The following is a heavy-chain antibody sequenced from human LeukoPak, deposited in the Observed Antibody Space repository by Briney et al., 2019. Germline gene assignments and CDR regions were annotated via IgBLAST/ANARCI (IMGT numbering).Heavy chain of an antibody. CDR3: ARAPTALPGAADY. J-gene: IGHJ4*02. Sequence: PGGSLRLSCAAPGFTFGSYDMHWVRQAPGKGLEWVSAIGISGDAYYPDSVKGRFTISRDNAKNSLYLQMNSLRAGDTAVYYCARAPTALPGAADYWGQGNLVTVSS. CDR1: GFTFGSYD. V-gene: IGHV3-13*04. CDR2: IGISGDA. D-gene: IGHD2-8*02.